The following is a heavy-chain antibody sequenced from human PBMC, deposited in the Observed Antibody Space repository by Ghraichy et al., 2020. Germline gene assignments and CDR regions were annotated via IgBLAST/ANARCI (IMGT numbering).Heavy chain of an antibody. D-gene: IGHD4-11*01. CDR1: GDSVSSSSAA. V-gene: IGHV6-1*01. CDR3: GRVSYYSVPH. Sequence: SQTLSLTCAISGDSVSSSSAAWNWIRQSPSRGLEWLGRTYYRSKWYYEYAISVRSRITINPDTSKNQFSLQLNSVTPEDTAVYYCGRVSYYSVPHWGQGTLVTVSS. CDR2: TYYRSKWYY. J-gene: IGHJ4*02.